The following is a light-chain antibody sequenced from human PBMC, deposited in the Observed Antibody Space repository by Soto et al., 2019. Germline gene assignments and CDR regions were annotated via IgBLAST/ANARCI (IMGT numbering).Light chain of an antibody. CDR1: SSDVGGYNF. CDR2: EGI. V-gene: IGLV2-8*01. Sequence: QSALTQPPSASGSPGQSVTISCTGTSSDVGGYNFVSWYQQHPDKAPKLMIYEGINRPSWVPHRFSASKSGNTASLTVYGLQAEDEADYYCCSYAGSNTLEIFGGGTKLTVL. CDR3: CSYAGSNTLEI. J-gene: IGLJ2*01.